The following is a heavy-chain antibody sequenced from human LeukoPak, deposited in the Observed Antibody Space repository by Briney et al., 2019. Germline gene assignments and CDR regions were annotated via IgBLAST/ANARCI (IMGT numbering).Heavy chain of an antibody. V-gene: IGHV3-30-3*01. Sequence: PGRSLRLSCAASGFTFSSYAMHWVRQAPGKGLEWVAVISYDGSNKYYADSVKGRFTISRDNSKNTLYLQMNSLRAEDTAVYYCARDEYDFWSGYYYWGQGTLVTVSS. CDR3: ARDEYDFWSGYYY. J-gene: IGHJ4*02. CDR2: ISYDGSNK. D-gene: IGHD3-3*01. CDR1: GFTFSSYA.